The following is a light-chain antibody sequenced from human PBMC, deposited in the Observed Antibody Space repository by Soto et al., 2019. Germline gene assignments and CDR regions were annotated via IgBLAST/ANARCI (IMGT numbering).Light chain of an antibody. Sequence: ALTQPASVSGSPGQSITISCTGTNSDVGGYNYVSWYQQHPGKAPKLMIYEVSNRPSGVSNRFSGSKSGNTASLTISGLQAEDEADYYCSSYTSSSTLDVFGTGTKLTVL. CDR1: NSDVGGYNY. CDR3: SSYTSSSTLDV. V-gene: IGLV2-14*01. J-gene: IGLJ1*01. CDR2: EVS.